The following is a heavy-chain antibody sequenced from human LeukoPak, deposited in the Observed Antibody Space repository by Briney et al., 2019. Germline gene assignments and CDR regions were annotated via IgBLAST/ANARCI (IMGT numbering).Heavy chain of an antibody. CDR1: GGSFCGYY. V-gene: IGHV4-34*01. D-gene: IGHD6-25*01. CDR2: INHSGST. Sequence: SETLSLTCAVYGGSFCGYYWSWIRQPPGQGLEWIGEINHSGSTNYNPSLKSRVTISVDTSKNQFSLKLSSVTAADTAVYYCARGAATGYYFDYWGQGTLVTVSS. J-gene: IGHJ4*02. CDR3: ARGAATGYYFDY.